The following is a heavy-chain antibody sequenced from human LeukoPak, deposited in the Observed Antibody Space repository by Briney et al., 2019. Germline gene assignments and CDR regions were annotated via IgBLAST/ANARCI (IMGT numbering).Heavy chain of an antibody. J-gene: IGHJ3*02. V-gene: IGHV1-18*01. Sequence: ASVKVSCKASGYTFTSYGISWVRQAPGQGLEWMGWISAYNGNTNYLQKLQGRVTMTTDTSTSTAYMELRSLRSDDTAVYYCAKDGAFTMIVVVIDDAFDIWGQGTMVTVSS. CDR1: GYTFTSYG. D-gene: IGHD3-22*01. CDR2: ISAYNGNT. CDR3: AKDGAFTMIVVVIDDAFDI.